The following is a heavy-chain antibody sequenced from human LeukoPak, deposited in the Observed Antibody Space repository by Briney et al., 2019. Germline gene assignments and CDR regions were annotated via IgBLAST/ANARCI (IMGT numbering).Heavy chain of an antibody. V-gene: IGHV3-23*01. CDR1: GFTFSSYA. CDR2: ISGSGGST. CDR3: AKLRGHRFWYPLMRY. Sequence: GGSLRLSCAASGFTFSSYAMSWVRQAPGKGLEWVSAISGSGGSTYYADSVKGRFTISRDNSKNTLYLQMNSLRAEDTAVYYCAKLRGHRFWYPLMRYWGQGTLVTVSS. J-gene: IGHJ4*02. D-gene: IGHD2-8*01.